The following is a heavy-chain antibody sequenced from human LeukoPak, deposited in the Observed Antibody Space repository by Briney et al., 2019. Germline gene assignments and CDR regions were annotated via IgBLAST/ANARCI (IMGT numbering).Heavy chain of an antibody. V-gene: IGHV3-21*06. Sequence: GGSLGLSRAASGFTFSSYTMNWVRQAPGRGLEWVSSISSGSSYKYFADSVKGRFTISRDNAKNSLYLQMNSLRADDTAVYYCARVHELYRDYWGQGTLVTVSS. CDR3: ARVHELYRDY. J-gene: IGHJ4*02. CDR1: GFTFSSYT. CDR2: ISSGSSYK. D-gene: IGHD2-8*01.